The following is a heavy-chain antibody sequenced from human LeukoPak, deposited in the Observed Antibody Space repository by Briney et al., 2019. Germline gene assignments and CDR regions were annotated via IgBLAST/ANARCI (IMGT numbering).Heavy chain of an antibody. D-gene: IGHD3-22*01. J-gene: IGHJ3*02. V-gene: IGHV3-66*01. CDR3: ARVTNNYYDSSGYYDI. CDR1: GFTVSSNY. CDR2: IYSGGST. Sequence: GGSLRLSCAASGFTVSSNYMSWVRQAPGKGLEWVSVIYSGGSTYYADSVKGRFTISRDNSKNTLYLQMNSLRAEDTAVYYCARVTNNYYDSSGYYDIWGQGTMVTVSS.